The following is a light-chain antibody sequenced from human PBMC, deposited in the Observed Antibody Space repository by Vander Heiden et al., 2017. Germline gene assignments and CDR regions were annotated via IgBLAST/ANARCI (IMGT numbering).Light chain of an antibody. V-gene: IGLV1-44*01. J-gene: IGLJ2*01. Sequence: QSVLTQPPSPSATPGQRVTLSCSWSSSNIGRNYVYWSSLLPGTATKLLIYSNNHRPSGVPDRFSGSKSGTSASLAISGLQSEDEADYYCATWDDSLNGVVFGGGTKLTVL. CDR3: ATWDDSLNGVV. CDR1: SSNIGRNY. CDR2: SNN.